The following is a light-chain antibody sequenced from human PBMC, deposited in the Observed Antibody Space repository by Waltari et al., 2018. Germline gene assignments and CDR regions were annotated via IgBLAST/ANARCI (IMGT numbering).Light chain of an antibody. J-gene: IGKJ3*01. CDR1: QGISNY. Sequence: DIQMTPSPSSLSASVGDRATITCRASQGISNYLAWYQQQPGKVPKLLIYAASTLQSGVPSRFSGGGSGTDFTLTISSLQPEDVATYYCQKYNNALFAFGPGTKVDIK. CDR2: AAS. V-gene: IGKV1-27*01. CDR3: QKYNNALFA.